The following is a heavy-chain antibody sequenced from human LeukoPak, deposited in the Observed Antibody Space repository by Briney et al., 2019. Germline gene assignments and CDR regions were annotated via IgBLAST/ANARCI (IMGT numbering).Heavy chain of an antibody. Sequence: SETLSLTCSVSGGSISTYYWSWVRQPPGKGLEGIGYIYYFGNTDYNPSLKSRVPISVDTSKNHFSLNLRSVTAADTAVYYCAKLGSPRDFWGQGILVRVSS. D-gene: IGHD7-27*01. CDR2: IYYFGNT. V-gene: IGHV4-59*01. CDR1: GGSISTYY. CDR3: AKLGSPRDF. J-gene: IGHJ4*02.